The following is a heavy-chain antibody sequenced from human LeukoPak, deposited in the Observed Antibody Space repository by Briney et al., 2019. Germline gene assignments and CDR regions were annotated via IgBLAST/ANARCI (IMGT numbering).Heavy chain of an antibody. D-gene: IGHD2-2*01. Sequence: GGSLRLSCAASGFTFSSYAMTWVRQAPDKGLEWVSAISGSDGSTCYADSVKGRFTISRDDSQNTLYLQMNSLSAEDTAVYYCAKVETSGGANCYALDYWGQGTLVTVSS. CDR3: AKVETSGGANCYALDY. V-gene: IGHV3-23*01. CDR1: GFTFSSYA. J-gene: IGHJ4*02. CDR2: ISGSDGST.